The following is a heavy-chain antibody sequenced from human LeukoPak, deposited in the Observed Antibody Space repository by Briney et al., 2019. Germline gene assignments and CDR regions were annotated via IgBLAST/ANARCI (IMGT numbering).Heavy chain of an antibody. V-gene: IGHV1-2*02. CDR2: INPNSGGT. CDR1: GGTFSSYA. Sequence: ASVKVSCKASGGTFSSYAISWVRQAPGQGLEWMGWINPNSGGTNYAQKFQGRVTMTRDTSISTAYMELSRLRSDDTAVYYCARDIGVEMATSGYWGQGTLVTVSS. CDR3: ARDIGVEMATSGY. D-gene: IGHD5-24*01. J-gene: IGHJ4*02.